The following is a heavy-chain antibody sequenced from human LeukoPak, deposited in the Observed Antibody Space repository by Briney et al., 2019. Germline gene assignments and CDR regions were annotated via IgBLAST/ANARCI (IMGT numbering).Heavy chain of an antibody. D-gene: IGHD3-3*01. J-gene: IGHJ4*02. CDR3: ARAYDFWSGYYTLDY. V-gene: IGHV4-59*01. CDR1: GGSISSYY. CDR2: IYYSGST. Sequence: SETLSLTCTVSGGSISSYYWSWIRQPPGKGLEWIGYIYYSGSTNYNPSLKGRVTISVDTSKNQFSLKLSSVTAADTAVYYCARAYDFWSGYYTLDYWGQGTLVTVSS.